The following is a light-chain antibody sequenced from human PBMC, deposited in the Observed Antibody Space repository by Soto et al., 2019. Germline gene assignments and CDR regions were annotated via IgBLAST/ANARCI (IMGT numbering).Light chain of an antibody. CDR2: AAS. V-gene: IGKV1-12*01. J-gene: IGKJ1*01. Sequence: DIQMTQSPSSLSASVGERVTITCRASQDIRSRLAWYQQKPGKAPNLLIFAASGLQSGVPSRFSGSGSGTDFTLSINSLQPEDFATYYCQQGDSFPRTFGQGTKVEIK. CDR3: QQGDSFPRT. CDR1: QDIRSR.